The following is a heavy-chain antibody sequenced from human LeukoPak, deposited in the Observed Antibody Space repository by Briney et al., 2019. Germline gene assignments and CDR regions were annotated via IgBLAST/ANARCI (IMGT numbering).Heavy chain of an antibody. CDR3: ARVGLWYFDY. CDR1: GGSISSGGYY. V-gene: IGHV4-31*03. D-gene: IGHD3-16*01. J-gene: IGHJ4*02. Sequence: SETLSLTCTVSGGSISSGGYYWSWLRQHPGKGLEWIGYIYYSGSTYYNPSLKSRVTISVDTSKNQFSLKLSSVTAADTALFYCARVGLWYFDYWGQGTLVTVSS. CDR2: IYYSGST.